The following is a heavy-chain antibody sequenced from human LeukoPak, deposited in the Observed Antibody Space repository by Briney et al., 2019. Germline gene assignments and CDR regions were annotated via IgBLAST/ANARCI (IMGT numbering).Heavy chain of an antibody. V-gene: IGHV1-2*02. CDR1: GYTFTSYY. CDR2: INPDTGGA. J-gene: IGHJ4*02. CDR3: AREYERHLVY. Sequence: ASVKVSCKASGYTFTSYYIQWVRQAPGQGLEWVGLINPDTGGAKYAQKFQGRVTMTRDTSISTAYMELSRLTSDDTAVYYCAREYERHLVYWGQGTLVTVSS. D-gene: IGHD6-13*01.